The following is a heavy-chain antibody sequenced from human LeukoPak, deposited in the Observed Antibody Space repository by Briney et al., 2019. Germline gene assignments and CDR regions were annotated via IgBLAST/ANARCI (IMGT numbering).Heavy chain of an antibody. CDR1: GGPISSYY. V-gene: IGHV4-59*01. D-gene: IGHD2-8*01. CDR2: IYYSGST. J-gene: IGHJ4*02. CDR3: ARESYAMGS. Sequence: SETLSLTCTVSGGPISSYYWSWIRQPPGKGLEWIGYIYYSGSTNYNPSLKSRVTISVDTSKNQFSLKLSSVTAADTAVYYCARESYAMGSWGQGTLVTVSS.